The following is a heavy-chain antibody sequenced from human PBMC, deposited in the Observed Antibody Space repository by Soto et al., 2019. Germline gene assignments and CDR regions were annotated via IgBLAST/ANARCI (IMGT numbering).Heavy chain of an antibody. Sequence: SQTLSLTCTVSGGSISSYYWSWIRQPPGKGLEWIGYIYYSGSTNYNPSLKSRVTISVDTSKNQFSLKLSSVTAADTAVYYCASFRAVFGYSYGYYFDYWGQGTLVTVSS. J-gene: IGHJ4*02. D-gene: IGHD5-18*01. CDR3: ASFRAVFGYSYGYYFDY. CDR1: GGSISSYY. V-gene: IGHV4-59*01. CDR2: IYYSGST.